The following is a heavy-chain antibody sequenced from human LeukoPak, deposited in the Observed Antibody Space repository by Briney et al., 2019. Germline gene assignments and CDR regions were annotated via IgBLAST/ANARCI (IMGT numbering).Heavy chain of an antibody. J-gene: IGHJ6*03. V-gene: IGHV3-7*01. D-gene: IGHD6-13*01. CDR2: IKQDGSEK. Sequence: GGSLRLSCAASGFTFSSYWMSWVRQAPGKGLEWVANIKQDGSEKYYVDSVKGRFTISRDNAKNSLYLQMNSLRAEDTAVYYCARGRAAAYYYMDVWGKGTTVTVSS. CDR3: ARGRAAAYYYMDV. CDR1: GFTFSSYW.